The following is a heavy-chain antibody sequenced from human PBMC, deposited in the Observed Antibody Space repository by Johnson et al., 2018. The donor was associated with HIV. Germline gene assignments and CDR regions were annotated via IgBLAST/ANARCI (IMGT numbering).Heavy chain of an antibody. J-gene: IGHJ3*02. CDR2: ISYDGSNK. Sequence: QVLLVESGGGVVQPGRSLRLSCAASGFTFSSYAMHWVRQAPGKGLEWVAVISYDGSNKYYADSMKGRFTISRDNARNSLYLQMNSLRAEDTAVYYCARAYSYGAFDIWGLGTKVTVSS. D-gene: IGHD5-18*01. CDR3: ARAYSYGAFDI. V-gene: IGHV3-30-3*01. CDR1: GFTFSSYA.